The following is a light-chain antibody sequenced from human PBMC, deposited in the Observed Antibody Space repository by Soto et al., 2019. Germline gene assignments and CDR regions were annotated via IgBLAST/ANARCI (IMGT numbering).Light chain of an antibody. J-gene: IGLJ2*01. V-gene: IGLV2-14*03. CDR3: TSHSGSGPVV. Sequence: QSAPTQPASVSGSPGQSITISCTGTSSDIGLNNYVSWYQQHPGKAPALIIYAVTYRPSGVSSRFSGSKSGDTASLTISGLRTEDEADYYCTSHSGSGPVVFGGGTKVTVL. CDR1: SSDIGLNNY. CDR2: AVT.